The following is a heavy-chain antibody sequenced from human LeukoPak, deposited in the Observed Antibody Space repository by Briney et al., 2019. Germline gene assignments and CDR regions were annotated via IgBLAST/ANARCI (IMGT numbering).Heavy chain of an antibody. J-gene: IGHJ6*03. V-gene: IGHV3-23*01. CDR3: AKERRSSMDV. Sequence: GGSLRLSCEASGFIFTTSAFSCVRQAAGKGLGWVSFISSGGGSTYHSDSVGGRFTISRDNSNNTVSLYMHSLRAEDTAIYYCAKERRSSMDVWGNGTTVTVSS. D-gene: IGHD6-6*01. CDR1: GFIFTTSA. CDR2: ISSGGGST.